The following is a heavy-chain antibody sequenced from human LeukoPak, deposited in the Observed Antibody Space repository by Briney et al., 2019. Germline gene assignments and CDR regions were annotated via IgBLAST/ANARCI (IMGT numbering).Heavy chain of an antibody. CDR2: ISWNSGSI. Sequence: GGSLRLSCAASGFTFDDYAMHWVRQAPGKGLEWVSGISWNSGSIGYADSVKGRFTISRDNAKNSLYLQMNSLRAEDTALYYCAKDNYYYYSMDVWGQETTVTVSS. J-gene: IGHJ6*02. CDR3: AKDNYYYYSMDV. CDR1: GFTFDDYA. V-gene: IGHV3-9*01.